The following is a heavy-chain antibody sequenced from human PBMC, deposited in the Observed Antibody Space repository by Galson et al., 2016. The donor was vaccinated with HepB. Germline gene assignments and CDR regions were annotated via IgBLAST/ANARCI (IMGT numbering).Heavy chain of an antibody. Sequence: SLRLSCAASGFTFSRFWMNLVRQAPGKGLEWVASIKEDGSKTFYVDSVKGRFTMSRDNVEDSVFLQMNSLRAEDTAVYYCAKYGDEAGWNFHHWGQGTLVTVSS. J-gene: IGHJ1*01. CDR1: GFTFSRFW. V-gene: IGHV3-7*03. D-gene: IGHD6-19*01. CDR3: AKYGDEAGWNFHH. CDR2: IKEDGSKT.